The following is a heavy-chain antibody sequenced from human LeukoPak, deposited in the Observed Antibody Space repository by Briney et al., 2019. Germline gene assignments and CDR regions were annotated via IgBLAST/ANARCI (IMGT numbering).Heavy chain of an antibody. J-gene: IGHJ3*02. CDR3: ASPRTRIAVAVPDAFDI. D-gene: IGHD6-19*01. V-gene: IGHV1-69*04. Sequence: SVKVSCKASGGTFHSYAICWLRQAPGQGLEWIGRIIPILGIANYAQKFQGRVTITADKSTSTAYMELSSLRSEDTAVYYCASPRTRIAVAVPDAFDIWGQGTMVTVSS. CDR1: GGTFHSYA. CDR2: IIPILGIA.